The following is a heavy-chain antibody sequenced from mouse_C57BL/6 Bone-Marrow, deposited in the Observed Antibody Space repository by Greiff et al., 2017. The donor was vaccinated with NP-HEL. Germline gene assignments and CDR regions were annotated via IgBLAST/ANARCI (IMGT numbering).Heavy chain of an antibody. V-gene: IGHV5-16*01. Sequence: EVQVVESEGGLVQPGSSMKLSCTASGFTFSDYYMAWVRQVPEKGLEWVANINYDGSSTYYLESLKSRFIISRDNAKNILYLQMSSLKSEDTATYYCARDDGRAWFAYWGQGTLVTVSA. D-gene: IGHD2-3*01. J-gene: IGHJ3*01. CDR2: INYDGSST. CDR1: GFTFSDYY. CDR3: ARDDGRAWFAY.